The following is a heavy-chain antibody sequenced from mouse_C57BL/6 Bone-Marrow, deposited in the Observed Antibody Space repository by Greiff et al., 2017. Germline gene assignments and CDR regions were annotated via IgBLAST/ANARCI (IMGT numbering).Heavy chain of an antibody. J-gene: IGHJ2*01. CDR1: GYTFTSYW. D-gene: IGHD2-3*01. V-gene: IGHV1-61*01. CDR2: IYPSDSET. CDR3: ARRRDGYNFDY. Sequence: VKLQQPGAELVRPGSSVKLSCKASGYTFTSYWMDWVKQRPGQGLEWIGNIYPSDSETHYNQKFKDKATLTVDKSSSTAYMQLSSLTSEDSAVYYCARRRDGYNFDYWGQGTTLTVSS.